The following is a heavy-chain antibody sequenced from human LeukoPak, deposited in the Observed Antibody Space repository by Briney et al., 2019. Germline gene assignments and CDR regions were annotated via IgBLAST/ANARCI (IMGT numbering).Heavy chain of an antibody. V-gene: IGHV3-53*01. CDR2: IYSGGST. CDR1: GFTVSGNY. CDR3: ARDRGYSGRHDAFDI. J-gene: IGHJ3*02. D-gene: IGHD6-13*01. Sequence: GGSLRLSCAASGFTVSGNYMSWVRQAPGKGLEWVSVIYSGGSTYYADSVKGRFTISRDNSKNTLYLQMNSLRAEDTAVYYCARDRGYSGRHDAFDIWGQGTMVTVSS.